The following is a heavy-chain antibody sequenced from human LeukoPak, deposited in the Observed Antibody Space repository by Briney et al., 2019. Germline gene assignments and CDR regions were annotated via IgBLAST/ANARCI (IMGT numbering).Heavy chain of an antibody. J-gene: IGHJ3*02. Sequence: GESLKISCKGSGYSFTNYWIGWVRQAPGKGLEWVSSISSSSSYIYYADSVKGRFTISRDNAKNSLYLQMNSLRAEDTAVYYCARDHMKDAFDIWGQGTMVTVSS. CDR2: ISSSSSYI. D-gene: IGHD2-21*01. CDR3: ARDHMKDAFDI. V-gene: IGHV3-21*01. CDR1: GYSFTNYW.